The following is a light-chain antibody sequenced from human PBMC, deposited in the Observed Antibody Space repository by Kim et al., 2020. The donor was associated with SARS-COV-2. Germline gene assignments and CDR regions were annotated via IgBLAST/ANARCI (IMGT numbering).Light chain of an antibody. CDR3: NSYTTSTTWV. CDR1: SRDVGTYNY. J-gene: IGLJ3*02. CDR2: DVS. V-gene: IGLV2-14*04. Sequence: GQSNTISCTGTSRDVGTYNYVSWYQQYPGQAPKLMIYDVSKRPSGVSDRFSGSKSGNTASLTISGLQAEDEADYYCNSYTTSTTWVFGGGTQLTVL.